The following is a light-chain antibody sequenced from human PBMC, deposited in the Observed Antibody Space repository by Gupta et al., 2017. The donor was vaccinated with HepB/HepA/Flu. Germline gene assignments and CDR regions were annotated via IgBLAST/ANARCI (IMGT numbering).Light chain of an antibody. J-gene: IGLJ2*01. CDR3: QSYDSILSGSV. Sequence: QSVLTQSPPVSGAPGQRVTISCTGSTSNIGAGYNVHWYQQFPGTAPKLLIYGNNNRPSGVPDRFSGSKSGTSASLAITGLQAEDEADYYCQSYDSILSGSVFGGGTKLTVL. CDR1: TSNIGAGYN. CDR2: GNN. V-gene: IGLV1-40*01.